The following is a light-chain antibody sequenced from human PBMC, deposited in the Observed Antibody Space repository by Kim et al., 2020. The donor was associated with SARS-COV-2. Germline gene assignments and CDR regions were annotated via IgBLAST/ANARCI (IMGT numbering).Light chain of an antibody. CDR2: DAS. CDR3: QQYGSSPWT. CDR1: HSVTSSS. V-gene: IGKV3-20*01. J-gene: IGKJ1*01. Sequence: PGGRATPYFRANHSVTSSSLPAYPQTPCPAPRPRIYDASSRATGIPDKFSGSGSQTDFTLPITALEPEDFAVYYCQQYGSSPWTVGQGTKVDIK.